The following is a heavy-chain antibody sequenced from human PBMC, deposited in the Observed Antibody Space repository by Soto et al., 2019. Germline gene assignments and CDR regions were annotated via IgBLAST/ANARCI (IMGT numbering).Heavy chain of an antibody. D-gene: IGHD4-17*01. CDR3: AKGGTVTTDYYGMDV. CDR2: ISRNGVGT. V-gene: IGHV3-23*01. CDR1: GSTFTRYA. J-gene: IGHJ6*02. Sequence: LXLSCAASGSTFTRYARSWVRQAPLRGLEWVSAISRNGVGTYYADSVKGRFTISRDNSKNTLYLQMNSLRGDDTAVYYCAKGGTVTTDYYGMDVWGQGTTVTVSS.